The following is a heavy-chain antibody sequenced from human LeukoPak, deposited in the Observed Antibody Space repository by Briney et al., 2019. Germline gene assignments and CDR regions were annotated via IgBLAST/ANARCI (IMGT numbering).Heavy chain of an antibody. CDR3: ARGPISRFKFYALLY. J-gene: IGHJ4*02. Sequence: AAVTVSFKASGYTFTIYDINWVRQAPGQGLEGMGWMNPNSGNTGYAQKFQGRVTMTRNTSISTAYMELSSLRSEDTAVYYCARGPISRFKFYALLYWGQGTLVTVSS. V-gene: IGHV1-8*01. CDR2: MNPNSGNT. D-gene: IGHD5/OR15-5a*01. CDR1: GYTFTIYD.